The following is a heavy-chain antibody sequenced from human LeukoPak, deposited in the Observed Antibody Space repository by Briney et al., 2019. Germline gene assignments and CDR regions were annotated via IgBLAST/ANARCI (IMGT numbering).Heavy chain of an antibody. V-gene: IGHV3-48*01. Sequence: GGSLRLSCAVSGFTFSSYNMNWVRQAPGKGLEWVSYISTSSNTIYYADSVKGRFTISRDNAKNSLYLQMNDLRAEDTAVYYCARVGSYGMDVWGQGTTVTVSS. J-gene: IGHJ6*02. CDR3: ARVGSYGMDV. CDR1: GFTFSSYN. D-gene: IGHD3-10*01. CDR2: ISTSSNTI.